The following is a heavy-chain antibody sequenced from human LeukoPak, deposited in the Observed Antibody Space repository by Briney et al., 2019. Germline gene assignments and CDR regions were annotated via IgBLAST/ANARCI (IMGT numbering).Heavy chain of an antibody. CDR3: ASFSWGSGSYNQEAIWSWFDP. Sequence: SETLSLTCTVSGGSISSYYWSWIRQPPGKGLEWIGYISHSGSTNYNSSLKSRVTISVDTSKNQFSLKLSSVTAADTAVYYCASFSWGSGSYNQEAIWSWFDPWGQGTLVTVSS. D-gene: IGHD3-10*01. CDR2: ISHSGST. CDR1: GGSISSYY. V-gene: IGHV4-59*08. J-gene: IGHJ5*02.